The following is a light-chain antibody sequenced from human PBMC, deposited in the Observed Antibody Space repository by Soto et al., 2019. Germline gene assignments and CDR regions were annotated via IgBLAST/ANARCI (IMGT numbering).Light chain of an antibody. CDR2: DAS. V-gene: IGKV1-5*01. CDR1: QSSSSW. Sequence: DIQMTQSPSTLSASVGDRVTITCRASQSSSSWLAWYQQKPGKAPKLLIYDASSLESGVPSRFSGSLSGTEFTLTISSLQPDDSATYYCQEYNSYSVTFGQGTKLEIK. CDR3: QEYNSYSVT. J-gene: IGKJ2*01.